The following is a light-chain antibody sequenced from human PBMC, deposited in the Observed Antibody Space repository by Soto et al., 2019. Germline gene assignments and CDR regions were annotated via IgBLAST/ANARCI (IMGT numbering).Light chain of an antibody. CDR1: QSTSSW. CDR2: DAS. Sequence: DIRMTQSPSTLSASVGDRVTITWRASQSTSSWLAWYQQKPGKAPKLLIYDASSLESGVPSSFRSRRSGTEFTLTIAGLKPEDFATYYCQQYESYYPLTFGGGTKVDIK. J-gene: IGKJ4*01. V-gene: IGKV1-5*01. CDR3: QQYESYYPLT.